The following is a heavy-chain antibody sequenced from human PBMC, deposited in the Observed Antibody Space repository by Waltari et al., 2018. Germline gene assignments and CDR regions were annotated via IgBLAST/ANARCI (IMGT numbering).Heavy chain of an antibody. CDR3: ARGGTAMVKQAFDI. D-gene: IGHD5-18*01. Sequence: QVQLQESGPGLVKPSETLSLNCTVSGGSISSYYWSWIRQPPGTGLEWIGYIYYSGSTNYNPSLKSRVTISVDTSKNQFSLKLSSVTAADTAVYYCARGGTAMVKQAFDIWGQGTMVTVSS. CDR2: IYYSGST. CDR1: GGSISSYY. J-gene: IGHJ3*02. V-gene: IGHV4-59*01.